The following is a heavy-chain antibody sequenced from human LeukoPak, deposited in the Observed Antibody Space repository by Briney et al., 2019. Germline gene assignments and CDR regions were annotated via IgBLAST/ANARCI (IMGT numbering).Heavy chain of an antibody. CDR1: GFTFSSYA. Sequence: GGSLRLSCAASGFTFSSYAMSWVRQAPGKGLEWVSAISGSGGSTYYADSVKGRFTISRDNSKNTLYLQMNSLRAEDTAVYYCAKAGTYSSSRLGFDPWGQGTLVTVSS. CDR2: ISGSGGST. V-gene: IGHV3-23*01. CDR3: AKAGTYSSSRLGFDP. J-gene: IGHJ5*02. D-gene: IGHD6-13*01.